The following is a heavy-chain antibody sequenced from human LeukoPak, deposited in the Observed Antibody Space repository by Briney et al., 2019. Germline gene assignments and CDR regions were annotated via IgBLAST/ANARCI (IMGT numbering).Heavy chain of an antibody. CDR2: IYYTGST. V-gene: IGHV4-59*08. CDR3: ARWHPQGNYFDY. D-gene: IGHD6-13*01. Sequence: SEPLTLTYTVWGGTMSRYDGGWIRQPQGKGREWIGYIYYTGSTSYNPSLKSLVTISVDTSKHQFSLKLSSVTAADTAVYYCARWHPQGNYFDYWGQGTLVAVSS. CDR1: GGTMSRYD. J-gene: IGHJ4*02.